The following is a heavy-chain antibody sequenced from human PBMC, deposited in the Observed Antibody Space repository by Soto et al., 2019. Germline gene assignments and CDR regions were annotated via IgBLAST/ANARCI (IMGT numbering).Heavy chain of an antibody. CDR2: IFWNDAK. CDR3: AHTTCSSGWAIMDY. CDR1: GFSLSTIGVG. V-gene: IGHV2-5*01. Sequence: QITLKESGPTQVKPTQTLTLTCTVSGFSLSTIGVGVGWIRQPPGKALEWLALIFWNDAKRYSPSLRTRLTITKDTSKNQVVLTMTNMDPVDTATYYCAHTTCSSGWAIMDYWGQGTLVTVSS. J-gene: IGHJ4*02. D-gene: IGHD6-19*01.